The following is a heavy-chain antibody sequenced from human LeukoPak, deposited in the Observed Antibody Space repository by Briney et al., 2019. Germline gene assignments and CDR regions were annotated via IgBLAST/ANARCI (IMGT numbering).Heavy chain of an antibody. D-gene: IGHD4-17*01. CDR1: GFTFSSYA. CDR3: AKGHDYGDYAIYYFDS. CDR2: ISGRSGSS. Sequence: PGGSLRLSCAASGFTFSSYAMTRVRQSPGKGLEWVSAISGRSGSSYSADSVKGRFTISRDNSKNTLYLQMNSLKTEDTAVYYCAKGHDYGDYAIYYFDSWGQGTLVTVSS. J-gene: IGHJ4*02. V-gene: IGHV3-23*01.